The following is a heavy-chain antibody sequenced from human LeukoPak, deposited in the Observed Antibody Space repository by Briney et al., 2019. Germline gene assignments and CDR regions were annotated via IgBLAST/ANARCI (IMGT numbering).Heavy chain of an antibody. Sequence: SETLSLTCNVSGGSISSYYWSWIRQPPGKGLEWIGYIYYSGSTNYNPSLKSRVTISVDTSKNQFSLKLSSVTAADTAVYYCARAYSSMVRGVIIPFDYWGQGTLVTVPS. D-gene: IGHD3-10*01. J-gene: IGHJ4*02. CDR3: ARAYSSMVRGVIIPFDY. CDR2: IYYSGST. V-gene: IGHV4-59*01. CDR1: GGSISSYY.